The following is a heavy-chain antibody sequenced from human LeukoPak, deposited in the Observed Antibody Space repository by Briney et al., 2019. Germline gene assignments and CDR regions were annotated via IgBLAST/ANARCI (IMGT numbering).Heavy chain of an antibody. CDR1: GGSISGFY. J-gene: IGHJ6*03. D-gene: IGHD6-13*01. CDR2: IYYSGST. CDR3: ARSIAAAGTGYYYYYYYMDV. V-gene: IGHV4-59*01. Sequence: PSETLSLTCTVSGGSISGFYWSWIRQPPGRGLEWIGYIYYSGSTNHNPSLKSRVTISVDTSKNQFSLKLSSVTAADTAVYYCARSIAAAGTGYYYYYYYMDVWGKGTTVTISS.